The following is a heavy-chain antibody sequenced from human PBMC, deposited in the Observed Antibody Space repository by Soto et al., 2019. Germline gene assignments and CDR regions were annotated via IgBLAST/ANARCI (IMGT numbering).Heavy chain of an antibody. D-gene: IGHD3-22*01. CDR3: APHYPDSSGYFDH. J-gene: IGHJ4*02. Sequence: APVKGFCKASGYMFTGNHIHWGRPGPGQGLEYMGWINPNSGATNYAQKFQGRVTMTGDMSISTAYVELSRLRSDDTAVYYCAPHYPDSSGYFDHWGQGTLVTVSS. V-gene: IGHV1-2*02. CDR2: INPNSGAT. CDR1: GYMFTGNH.